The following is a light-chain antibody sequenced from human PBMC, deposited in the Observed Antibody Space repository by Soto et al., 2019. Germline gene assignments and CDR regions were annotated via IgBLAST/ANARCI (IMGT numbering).Light chain of an antibody. Sequence: EFVLTQSPGTLSLSPGERATLSCRASQTVRNNYLAWYQQKPGQAPRLLIYDASSRATGIPDRFSGSGSGTDFTLTISRLEPEDFAVYYCQLYTTFGQGTKVDIK. J-gene: IGKJ1*01. CDR1: QTVRNNY. V-gene: IGKV3-20*01. CDR3: QLYTT. CDR2: DAS.